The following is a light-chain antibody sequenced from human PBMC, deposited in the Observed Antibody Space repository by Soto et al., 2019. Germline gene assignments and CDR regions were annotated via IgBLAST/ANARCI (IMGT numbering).Light chain of an antibody. Sequence: EIVLTQSPATLSLSPGDRATLSCRASQSVGSYLGWYQQRPGQAPRLLIYDASNRATGIPARFSGSGSGTDFNLTISSLEPEDLAVYYCQQRSDWPSTFGGGTKVEIK. CDR1: QSVGSY. CDR3: QQRSDWPST. CDR2: DAS. J-gene: IGKJ4*01. V-gene: IGKV3-11*01.